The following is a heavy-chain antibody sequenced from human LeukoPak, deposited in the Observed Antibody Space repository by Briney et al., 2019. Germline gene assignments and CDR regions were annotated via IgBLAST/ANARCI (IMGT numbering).Heavy chain of an antibody. CDR3: ASGSQQPYY. V-gene: IGHV3-11*01. Sequence: GGSLRLSCAGSGFTFSDHYMSWIRQAPGKGLEWVAYISSSGDTIYYADSVKGRFTISRDNAKNSLYLQMNSLRAEDTAVYYCASGSQQPYYWGQGTLVTVSS. D-gene: IGHD6-13*01. CDR2: ISSSGDTI. CDR1: GFTFSDHY. J-gene: IGHJ4*02.